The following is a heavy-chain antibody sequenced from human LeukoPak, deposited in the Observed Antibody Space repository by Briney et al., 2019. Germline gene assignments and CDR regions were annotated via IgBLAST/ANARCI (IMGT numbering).Heavy chain of an antibody. J-gene: IGHJ4*02. CDR3: ASQVAVGV. CDR1: GFTFSNHG. CDR2: ISRDGSST. V-gene: IGHV3-74*01. Sequence: PPVRSLCISCAASGFTFSNHGMHWVRQTPGKGLVWLSAISRDGSSTTYADAVKGRFTISRDNAKNSLNLQMNSLRAEDTAVYYCASQVAVGVWGQGGLVTVSS. D-gene: IGHD2-15*01.